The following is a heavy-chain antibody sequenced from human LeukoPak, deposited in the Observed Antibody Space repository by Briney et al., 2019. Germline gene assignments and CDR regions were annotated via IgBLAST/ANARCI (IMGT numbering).Heavy chain of an antibody. CDR1: GFTFSSYA. CDR3: AKFMVRAQGPYYYYYYGMDV. CDR2: ISGSGGST. D-gene: IGHD3-10*01. J-gene: IGHJ6*02. Sequence: RGSLRLSCAASGFTFSSYAMSWVRQAPGKGLVWVSAISGSGGSTYYADSVKGRFTISRDNSKNTLYLQMNSLRAEDTAVYYCAKFMVRAQGPYYYYYYGMDVWGQGTTVTVSS. V-gene: IGHV3-23*01.